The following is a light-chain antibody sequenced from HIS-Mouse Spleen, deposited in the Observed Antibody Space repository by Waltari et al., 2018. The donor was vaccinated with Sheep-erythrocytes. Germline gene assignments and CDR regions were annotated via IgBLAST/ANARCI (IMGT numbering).Light chain of an antibody. CDR3: QAWDSSTAWV. Sequence: SYELTQPPSVSVSPGQPASIPCSGDKLGDKYACWYQQTPGQSPVLVIYQDSKRPPGIPERFSGSKSGNTATLTISGTQAMDEADYYCQAWDSSTAWVFGGGTKLTVL. V-gene: IGLV3-1*01. J-gene: IGLJ3*02. CDR1: KLGDKY. CDR2: QDS.